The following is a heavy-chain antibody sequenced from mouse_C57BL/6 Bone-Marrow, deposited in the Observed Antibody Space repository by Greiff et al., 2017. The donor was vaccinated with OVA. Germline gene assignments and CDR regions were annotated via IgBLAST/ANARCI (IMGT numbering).Heavy chain of an antibody. Sequence: EVQLQQSGPELVKPGASVKMSCKASGYTFTDYNMHWVKQSHGKSLEWIGYINPNNGGTSYNQKFKGKATLTVNKSSSTAYMELRSLTSEDSAVYYCARSYYSNYPFAYWGQGTLVTVSA. V-gene: IGHV1-22*01. D-gene: IGHD2-5*01. CDR2: INPNNGGT. CDR1: GYTFTDYN. CDR3: ARSYYSNYPFAY. J-gene: IGHJ3*01.